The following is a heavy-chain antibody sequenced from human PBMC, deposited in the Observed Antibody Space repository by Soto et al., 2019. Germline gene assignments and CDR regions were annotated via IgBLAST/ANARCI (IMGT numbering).Heavy chain of an antibody. J-gene: IGHJ6*03. D-gene: IGHD1-1*01. CDR2: IKQDGSEK. CDR3: AREDSVPVPGYYYYYYMDV. CDR1: GFTFSSYW. V-gene: IGHV3-7*01. Sequence: GGSLRLSCAASGFTFSSYWMSWVRQAPGKGLEWVANIKQDGSEKYYVDSVKGRFTISRDNAKNSLYLQMNSLRAEDTAVYYCAREDSVPVPGYYYYYYMDVWGKGTTVTVSS.